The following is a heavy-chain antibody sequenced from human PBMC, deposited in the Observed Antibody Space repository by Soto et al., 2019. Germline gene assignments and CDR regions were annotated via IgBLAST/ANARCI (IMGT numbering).Heavy chain of an antibody. V-gene: IGHV4-59*01. D-gene: IGHD2-15*01. CDR2: IYYSGRT. CDR3: ARLGYCSGGSCYRIDY. J-gene: IGHJ4*02. Sequence: WPWIRQPPGRGLEGIGYIYYSGRTDYHPSLKSRVNISLDTSKNQFSLNLSSVTAVDTAVYYCARLGYCSGGSCYRIDYWGQGTLVTVSS.